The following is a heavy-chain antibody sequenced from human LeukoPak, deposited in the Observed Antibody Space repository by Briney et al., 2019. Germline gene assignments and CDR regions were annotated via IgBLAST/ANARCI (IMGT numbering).Heavy chain of an antibody. D-gene: IGHD6-19*01. CDR3: AKGKSGWTEGLDY. CDR2: IRYDGSNK. Sequence: PGGSLRLSCAASGFTFSSYGMHWVRQAPGKGLEWVAFIRYDGSNKYYADSVKGRFTISRDNSKNTLYLQMNSLRAEDTAVYYCAKGKSGWTEGLDYWGQGTLVTVSS. J-gene: IGHJ4*02. V-gene: IGHV3-30*02. CDR1: GFTFSSYG.